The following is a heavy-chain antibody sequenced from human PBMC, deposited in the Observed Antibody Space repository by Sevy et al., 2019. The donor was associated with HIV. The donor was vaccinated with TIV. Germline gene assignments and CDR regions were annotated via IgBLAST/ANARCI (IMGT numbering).Heavy chain of an antibody. CDR2: IYPGDSDT. CDR3: ARVGPRGRCGYYTGKCYFDY. Sequence: GESLKISCKGSGYSFTSYWIGWVRQMPGKGLEWMGIIYPGDSDTRYSPSFQGQVTISADKSISTAYLQLSSLKASDTAMYYCARVGPRGRCGYYTGKCYFDYWGQGTLVTVSS. CDR1: GYSFTSYW. D-gene: IGHD3-3*01. J-gene: IGHJ4*02. V-gene: IGHV5-51*01.